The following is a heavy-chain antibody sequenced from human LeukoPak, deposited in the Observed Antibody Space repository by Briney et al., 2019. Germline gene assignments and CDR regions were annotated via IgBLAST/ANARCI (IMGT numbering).Heavy chain of an antibody. D-gene: IGHD4-17*01. J-gene: IGHJ6*02. Sequence: SQTLSLTCTVSGGSISSGDYYWTWIRQPAGKGREWIGRIYTSRTTNYNPSLQSRVTISVDTSKNQFSLKLSSVTAADTAVYYCARDLAPDDYGDYVGSDYYYGMDVWGQGTTVTVSS. CDR3: ARDLAPDDYGDYVGSDYYYGMDV. CDR2: IYTSRTT. CDR1: GGSISSGDYY. V-gene: IGHV4-61*02.